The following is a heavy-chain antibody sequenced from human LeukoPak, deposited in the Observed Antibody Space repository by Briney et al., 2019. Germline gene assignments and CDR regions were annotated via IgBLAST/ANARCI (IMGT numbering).Heavy chain of an antibody. V-gene: IGHV3-11*01. CDR1: GFTFSDYY. Sequence: SGGSLRLSCAASGFTFSDYYMSWIRQAPGKGLEWVSYISSSGTTIYYGDSVKGRFTISRDNAKNSLYLQMNSLRAEDTAVYYCARDSHDLMNFAYWGQGTLVTVSS. CDR3: ARDSHDLMNFAY. CDR2: ISSSGTTI. J-gene: IGHJ4*02. D-gene: IGHD2-21*02.